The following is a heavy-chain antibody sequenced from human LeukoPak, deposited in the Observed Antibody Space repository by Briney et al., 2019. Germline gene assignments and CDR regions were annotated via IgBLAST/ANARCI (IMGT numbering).Heavy chain of an antibody. Sequence: GGSLRLSCAGSGFTFSSYAMSWVRQAPGKGLEWVSGISGSGGSTYYADSVKGRFTISRDNSKNTLYLQMNSLRAEDTAVYYCAKHGFGVPEGYWGKGTLVTVSS. CDR1: GFTFSSYA. CDR2: ISGSGGST. D-gene: IGHD3-10*01. J-gene: IGHJ4*02. CDR3: AKHGFGVPEGY. V-gene: IGHV3-23*01.